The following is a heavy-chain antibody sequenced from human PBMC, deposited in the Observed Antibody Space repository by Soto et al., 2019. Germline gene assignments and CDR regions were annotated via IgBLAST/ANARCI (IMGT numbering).Heavy chain of an antibody. D-gene: IGHD2-15*01. CDR2: IYYSGST. J-gene: IGHJ3*02. V-gene: IGHV4-59*08. Sequence: SDTLSLTCTVSGGSISSYYWSWIRQPPGKGLEWIGDIYYSGSTNYNPSLKSRVTISVDTSKNQFSLKLSSVTAADTAVYFCARRYGLSAFDIWGPGTMVTVS. CDR1: GGSISSYY. CDR3: ARRYGLSAFDI.